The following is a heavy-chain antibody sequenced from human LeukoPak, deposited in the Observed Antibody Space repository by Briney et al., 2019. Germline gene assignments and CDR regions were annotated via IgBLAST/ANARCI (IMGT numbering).Heavy chain of an antibody. CDR2: INSDGSST. CDR3: VRQSSYDSSGYYPWDY. Sequence: PGGSLRLSCAASGFTFSSYWMHWVRQAPGKGLVWVSRINSDGSSTTYADSVKGRFTISRDNAKNTLYLQMNSLRAEDTAMYYCVRQSSYDSSGYYPWDYWGQGTLVTVSS. J-gene: IGHJ4*02. D-gene: IGHD3-22*01. CDR1: GFTFSSYW. V-gene: IGHV3-74*01.